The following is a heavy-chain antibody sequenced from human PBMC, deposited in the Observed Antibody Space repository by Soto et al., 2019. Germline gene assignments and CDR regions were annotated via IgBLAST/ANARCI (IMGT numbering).Heavy chain of an antibody. CDR1: GGSISSGAYY. CDR2: ISNSGT. CDR3: ARATDYNDYVGYYFDY. V-gene: IGHV4-30-4*01. Sequence: PSETLSLTCTVSGGSISSGAYYWSWIRPPPGKGLEWIGYISNSGTYYNPSLRSRLTMSVGTSKNQFSLTLSSVTAADTAVYYCARATDYNDYVGYYFDYWGQGTLVTVSS. J-gene: IGHJ4*02. D-gene: IGHD4-17*01.